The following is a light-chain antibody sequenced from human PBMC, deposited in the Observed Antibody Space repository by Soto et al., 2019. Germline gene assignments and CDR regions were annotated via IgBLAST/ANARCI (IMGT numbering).Light chain of an antibody. CDR3: HQYGDSPYT. V-gene: IGKV3-20*01. J-gene: IGKJ2*01. Sequence: ETVLTQSPGTLSLSPGERATLSCRASQSVANTHLAWFQQKPGQAPRLLIYGASRMATGIPDRFSGSDSGTDFTLTVSRLEPEDFAVYYCHQYGDSPYTFGQGTNLEIK. CDR2: GAS. CDR1: QSVANTH.